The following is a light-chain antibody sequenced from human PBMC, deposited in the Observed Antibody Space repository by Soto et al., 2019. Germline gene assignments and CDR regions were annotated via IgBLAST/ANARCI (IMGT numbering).Light chain of an antibody. CDR2: AAS. J-gene: IGKJ5*01. Sequence: IQMTQSPSTLSASVGDRVTITCRASETINIWLAWYQQKPGKAPKLLIYAASTLQSGVPSRFSGSGSGADFTLTISSLQPEDFATYYCQQANTFPITFGQGTRLEI. CDR3: QQANTFPIT. CDR1: ETINIW. V-gene: IGKV1-12*01.